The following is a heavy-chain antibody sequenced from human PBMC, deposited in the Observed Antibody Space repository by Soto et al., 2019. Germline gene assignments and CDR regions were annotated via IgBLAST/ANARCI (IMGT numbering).Heavy chain of an antibody. Sequence: SETLSLTCTVSGGSISSYYWSWIRQPPGKGLEWIGYIYYSGSTNYNPSLKSRVTISVDTSKNQFSLKLISVTAADQAVYYCARFVNSWEDPYIVVVPTPSYMDVWGKGTTVTVSS. J-gene: IGHJ6*03. CDR2: IYYSGST. CDR3: ARFVNSWEDPYIVVVPTPSYMDV. D-gene: IGHD2-2*01. V-gene: IGHV4-59*01. CDR1: GGSISSYY.